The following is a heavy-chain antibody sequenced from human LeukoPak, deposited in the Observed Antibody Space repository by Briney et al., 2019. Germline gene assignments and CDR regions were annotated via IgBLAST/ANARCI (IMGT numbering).Heavy chain of an antibody. J-gene: IGHJ4*02. CDR3: AKDRQVVSGAGAFDF. Sequence: HTGGSLRLSCAASGFTFSSYAMSWVRQAPGKGLEWVSAISGTGVNTYYADSVRGRFTISRDSSSNTLYLQMNSLRAEDTAIYYCAKDRQVVSGAGAFDFWGQGTLVTVSS. D-gene: IGHD2-21*02. CDR2: ISGTGVNT. V-gene: IGHV3-23*01. CDR1: GFTFSSYA.